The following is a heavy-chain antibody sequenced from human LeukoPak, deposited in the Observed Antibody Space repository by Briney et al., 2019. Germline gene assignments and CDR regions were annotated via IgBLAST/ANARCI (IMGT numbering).Heavy chain of an antibody. CDR3: ARAGSFRFDY. CDR1: GFTFSNSW. Sequence: GGSLRLSCAAPGFTFSNSWMHWVRQVPGKGLLWVSRMNSDGSITNYADSVKGRFTISRDNARNTLYLQIHTLTVEDTAVYYCARAGSFRFDYWGQGTLVTVSS. J-gene: IGHJ4*02. V-gene: IGHV3-74*01. D-gene: IGHD1-14*01. CDR2: MNSDGSIT.